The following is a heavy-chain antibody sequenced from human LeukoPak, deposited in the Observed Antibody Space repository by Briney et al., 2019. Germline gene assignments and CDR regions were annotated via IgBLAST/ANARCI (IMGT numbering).Heavy chain of an antibody. CDR2: ICSGGNT. Sequence: SETLSLTCTVSGGSVSSNYYWGWIRQPPGKGLEWIGSICSGGNTCYNPSLECRVTISVDSSRSHFFLQLTSATAADTAVYFCARDGPWKSDCWGQGTLVTVSS. CDR3: ARDGPWKSDC. J-gene: IGHJ4*02. V-gene: IGHV4-39*02. D-gene: IGHD1-1*01. CDR1: GGSVSSNYY.